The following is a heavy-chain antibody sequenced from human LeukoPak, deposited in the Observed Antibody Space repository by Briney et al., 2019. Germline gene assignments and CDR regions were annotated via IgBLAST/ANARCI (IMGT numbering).Heavy chain of an antibody. Sequence: SVKVSCKASGGTFSSYAISWVRQAPGQGLEWMGGIIPIFGIANYAQKFQGRVTITADTSTSTAYMELRSLRSDDTAVYYCARDENYGIFFNVDYWGQGTLVTVSS. CDR2: IIPIFGIA. J-gene: IGHJ4*02. CDR1: GGTFSSYA. CDR3: ARDENYGIFFNVDY. V-gene: IGHV1-69*10. D-gene: IGHD4-17*01.